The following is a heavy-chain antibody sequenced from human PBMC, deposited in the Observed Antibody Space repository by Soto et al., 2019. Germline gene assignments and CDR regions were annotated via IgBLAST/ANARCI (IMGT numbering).Heavy chain of an antibody. CDR2: ISAYDGNT. CDR3: ARGGTPIDD. V-gene: IGHV1-18*01. Sequence: QVQLVQSGAEVKKPGASVKVSCKASGYTFTNFGLSWVRQAPGKGLEWMGWISAYDGNTNYAQNFQGRVTITTDTSTSTPYLELRRLRSDDTTVYICARGGTPIDDWGQGTLVTGSS. CDR1: GYTFTNFG. J-gene: IGHJ4*02. D-gene: IGHD3-16*01.